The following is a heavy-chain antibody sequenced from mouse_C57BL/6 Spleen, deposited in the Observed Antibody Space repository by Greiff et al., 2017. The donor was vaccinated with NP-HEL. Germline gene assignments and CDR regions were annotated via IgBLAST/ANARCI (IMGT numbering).Heavy chain of an antibody. V-gene: IGHV1-72*01. CDR3: AKGLRRGYYFDY. Sequence: QVHVKQPGAELVKPGASVKLSCKASGYTFTSYWMHWVKQRPGRGLEWIGRIDPNSGGTKYNEKFKSKATLTVDKPSSTAYMQLSSLTSEDSAVYYCAKGLRRGYYFDYWGQGTTLTVSS. CDR2: IDPNSGGT. D-gene: IGHD2-4*01. J-gene: IGHJ2*01. CDR1: GYTFTSYW.